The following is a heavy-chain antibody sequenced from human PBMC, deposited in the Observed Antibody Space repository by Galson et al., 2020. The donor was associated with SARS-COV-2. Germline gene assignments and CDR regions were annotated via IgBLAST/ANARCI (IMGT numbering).Heavy chain of an antibody. CDR2: IYYSGST. D-gene: IGHD2-8*01. J-gene: IGHJ4*02. Sequence: SETLSLTCTVSGGSISSSSYYWGWIRQPPGKGLEWIGSIYYSGSTYYNPSLNSRVTISVDTSKNQFSLKLSPVTAADTAVYYCACARQLGYCTDGVCYTHSIYCDYWGQGTLVTVSS. V-gene: IGHV4-39*07. CDR3: ACARQLGYCTDGVCYTHSIYCDY. CDR1: GGSISSSSYY.